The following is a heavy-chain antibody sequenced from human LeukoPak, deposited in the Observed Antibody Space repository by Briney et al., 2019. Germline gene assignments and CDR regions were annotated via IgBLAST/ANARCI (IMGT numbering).Heavy chain of an antibody. CDR2: VLAGGSTT. Sequence: GGSLRLSCAASGFTFSSYAMTWVRQAPGKGLKWVSTVLAGGSTTFYADSVKGRFTISRDNSRNTVHLQMNSLRVEDTALYYCAKRGDYSSDLGTCIDAWGQGVLVTVSS. D-gene: IGHD6-19*01. CDR3: AKRGDYSSDLGTCIDA. V-gene: IGHV3-23*01. CDR1: GFTFSSYA. J-gene: IGHJ5*02.